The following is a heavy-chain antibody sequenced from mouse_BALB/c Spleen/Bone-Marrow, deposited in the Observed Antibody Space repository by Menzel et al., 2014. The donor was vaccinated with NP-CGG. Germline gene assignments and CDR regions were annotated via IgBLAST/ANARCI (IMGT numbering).Heavy chain of an antibody. CDR2: IWRGGST. J-gene: IGHJ4*01. CDR3: AKTTGSIAMDY. CDR1: GFSLTSYG. D-gene: IGHD4-1*01. Sequence: VQLQQSGPGLVQPSQSLSITCTVFGFSLTSYGVHWVRQSPGKGLEWLGVIWRGGSTDYNAAFMSRLSITKDNSNIQFFFKMNSLQADDTAIYYCAKTTGSIAMDYWGQGTSGTVSS. V-gene: IGHV2-5*01.